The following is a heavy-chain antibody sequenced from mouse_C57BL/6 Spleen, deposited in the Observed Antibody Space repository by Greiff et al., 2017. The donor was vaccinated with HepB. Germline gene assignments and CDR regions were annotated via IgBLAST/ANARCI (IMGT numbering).Heavy chain of an antibody. V-gene: IGHV1-64*01. CDR3: ASLTGDWYFDV. CDR2: IHPNSGST. Sequence: VQLQQPGAELVKPGASVKLSCKASGYTFTSYWMHWVKQRPEQGLEWIGMIHPNSGSTNYNEKFKSKATLTVDKSSSTAYMQLSSLTSEDSAVYYCASLTGDWYFDVWGTGTTVTVSS. CDR1: GYTFTSYW. D-gene: IGHD4-1*01. J-gene: IGHJ1*03.